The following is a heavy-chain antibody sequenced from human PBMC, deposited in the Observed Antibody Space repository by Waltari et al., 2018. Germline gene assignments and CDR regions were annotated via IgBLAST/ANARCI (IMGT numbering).Heavy chain of an antibody. CDR3: ARVRRESYYDSSGYADY. J-gene: IGHJ4*02. CDR1: GFPFSTYW. V-gene: IGHV3-7*01. Sequence: EVQLVESGGGLVQPGGSLRLSCAASGFPFSTYWMSWVRQAPGKGLEWVANIKQDGSEKYYVDSVKGRFTISRDNAKNSLYLQMNSLRAEDTAVYYCARVRRESYYDSSGYADYWGQGTLVTVSS. CDR2: IKQDGSEK. D-gene: IGHD3-22*01.